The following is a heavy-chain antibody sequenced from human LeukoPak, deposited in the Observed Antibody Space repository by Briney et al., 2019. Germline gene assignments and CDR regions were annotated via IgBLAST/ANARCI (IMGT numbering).Heavy chain of an antibody. Sequence: GGSLRLSCAASGFTFSSYAMSWVRQAPGKGLEWVSAISGSGGSTYYADSVKGRFTISRDNSKNTLYLQMNSLRAEDTAVYYCAKDEAVGATTQNWFDPWGQGTLVTVSS. CDR1: GFTFSSYA. CDR2: ISGSGGST. V-gene: IGHV3-23*01. CDR3: AKDEAVGATTQNWFDP. D-gene: IGHD1-26*01. J-gene: IGHJ5*02.